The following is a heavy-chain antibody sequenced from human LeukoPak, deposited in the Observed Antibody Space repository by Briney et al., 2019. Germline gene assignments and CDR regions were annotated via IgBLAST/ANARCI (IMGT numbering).Heavy chain of an antibody. J-gene: IGHJ4*02. CDR1: GYSFTSYW. CDR3: ARQPNYGSGSWNY. D-gene: IGHD3-10*01. V-gene: IGHV5-51*01. CDR2: IYPGDSDT. Sequence: GESLQISCKGSGYSFTSYWIGWLRQLPGKGLEWMGIIYPGDSDTRYSPSFQRHVTISADKSISTAYLQWSSLKASDTAMYYCARQPNYGSGSWNYWGQGTLVTVSS.